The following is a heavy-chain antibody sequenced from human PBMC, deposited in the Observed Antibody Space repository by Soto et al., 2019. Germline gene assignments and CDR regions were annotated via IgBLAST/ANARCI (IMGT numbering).Heavy chain of an antibody. CDR1: GGTFSSYA. Sequence: RASVKVSCKASGGTFSSYAISWVRQAPGQGLEWMGGIIPIFGTANYAQKFQGRVTITADESTSTAYMELSSLRSEDTAVYYCARGHTSAMGYYDFYGMDVWGQGTTVTVSS. CDR2: IIPIFGTA. V-gene: IGHV1-69*13. D-gene: IGHD6-13*01. J-gene: IGHJ6*02. CDR3: ARGHTSAMGYYDFYGMDV.